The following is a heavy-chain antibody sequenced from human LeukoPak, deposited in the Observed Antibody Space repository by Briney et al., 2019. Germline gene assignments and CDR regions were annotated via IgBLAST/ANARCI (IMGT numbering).Heavy chain of an antibody. V-gene: IGHV3-66*01. CDR3: AGRAYYYDSSGYPIRGFDP. Sequence: AGGSLRLSCAASGFTVSSNYMSWVRQAPGKGLGWVSVIYSGGSTYYADSVKGRFTISRDNSKNTLYLQMNSLRAEDTAVYYCAGRAYYYDSSGYPIRGFDPWGQGTLVTVSS. CDR1: GFTVSSNY. J-gene: IGHJ5*02. D-gene: IGHD3-22*01. CDR2: IYSGGST.